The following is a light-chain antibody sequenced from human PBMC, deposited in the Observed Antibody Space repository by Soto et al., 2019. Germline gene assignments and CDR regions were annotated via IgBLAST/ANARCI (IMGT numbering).Light chain of an antibody. V-gene: IGKV1-5*03. CDR1: QSISTW. Sequence: DIQMTQSPSTLSASLGDRVTITCRASQSISTWLAWYQQKPGRAPKLLIYKASSLQSDVPSGFSGSGSGTEFTLTISSLQPDDDATYYCQQYNAYPWTFGQGTKVDIK. CDR3: QQYNAYPWT. CDR2: KAS. J-gene: IGKJ1*01.